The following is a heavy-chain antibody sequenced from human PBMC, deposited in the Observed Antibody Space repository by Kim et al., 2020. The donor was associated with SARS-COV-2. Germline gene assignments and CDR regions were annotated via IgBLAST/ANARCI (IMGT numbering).Heavy chain of an antibody. CDR1: GFTFSSYG. D-gene: IGHD1-26*01. V-gene: IGHV3-30*18. Sequence: GGSLRLSCAASGFTFSSYGMHWVRQAPGKGLEWVAVISYDGSNKYYADSVKGRFAISRDNSKNTLYLQMNSLGAEDTAVYYCAKDPYSGSDGGAFDSWG. CDR2: ISYDGSNK. J-gene: IGHJ3*02. CDR3: AKDPYSGSDGGAFDS.